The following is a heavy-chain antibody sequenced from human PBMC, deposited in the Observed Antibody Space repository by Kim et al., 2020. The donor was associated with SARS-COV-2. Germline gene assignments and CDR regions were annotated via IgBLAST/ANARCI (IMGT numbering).Heavy chain of an antibody. CDR2: IGGDEKA. V-gene: IGHV3-23*01. J-gene: IGHJ4*02. D-gene: IGHD1-26*01. CDR1: GFTFTPNA. CDR3: AKDIWDFSGNDY. Sequence: GGSLRLSCAASGFTFTPNAMNWVRQAPGKGLEWVSGIGGDEKAYHADSVGGRFTISRDNSKNTLFLQMNSLRADDKAINYFAKDIWDFSGNDYWGQGTLVTVSS.